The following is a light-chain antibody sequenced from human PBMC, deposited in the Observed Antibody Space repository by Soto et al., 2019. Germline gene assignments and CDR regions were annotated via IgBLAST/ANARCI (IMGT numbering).Light chain of an antibody. Sequence: SYELTQPPSVSVSPGLTASITCSGDKLGDKYASWYQQKSRQSPVLVIYQDTKRPSGIPERFSGTNTGNTATLTIGGTQAMDEADYYCQAWDSSAGVFGPGTKLTVL. CDR1: KLGDKY. J-gene: IGLJ1*01. CDR2: QDT. V-gene: IGLV3-1*01. CDR3: QAWDSSAGV.